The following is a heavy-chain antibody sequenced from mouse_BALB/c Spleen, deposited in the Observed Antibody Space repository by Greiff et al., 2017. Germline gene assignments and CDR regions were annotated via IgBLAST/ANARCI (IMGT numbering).Heavy chain of an antibody. D-gene: IGHD2-1*01. Sequence: VMLVESGAELVKPGASVKLSCKTSGYTFTSYWIQWVKQRPGQGLGWIGEIFPGTGTTYYNEKFKGKATLTIDTSSSTAYMQLSSLTSEDSAVYFCARGDGNRFYAMDYWGQGTSVTVSS. J-gene: IGHJ4*01. CDR3: ARGDGNRFYAMDY. V-gene: IGHV1S132*01. CDR2: IFPGTGTT. CDR1: GYTFTSYW.